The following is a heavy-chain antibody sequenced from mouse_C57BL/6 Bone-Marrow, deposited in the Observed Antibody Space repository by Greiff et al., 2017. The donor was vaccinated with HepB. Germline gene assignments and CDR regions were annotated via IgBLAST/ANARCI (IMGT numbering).Heavy chain of an antibody. D-gene: IGHD2-3*01. CDR2: INSDGGST. CDR3: ARLDGGDAMDY. V-gene: IGHV5-2*01. J-gene: IGHJ4*01. CDR1: EYAFPSHD. Sequence: DVMLVESGGGLVQPGESLKLSCESNEYAFPSHDMSWVRKTPEKRLELVAAINSDGGSTYYPDTLERRFIISRDNTKKSLYLQMSSLRSEDTALCYCARLDGGDAMDYWGQGTSVTVSS.